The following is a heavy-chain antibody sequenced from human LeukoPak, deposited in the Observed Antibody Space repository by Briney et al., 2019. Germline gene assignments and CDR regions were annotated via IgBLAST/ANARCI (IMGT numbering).Heavy chain of an antibody. Sequence: GGSRRLSCTASGFTFGDYAMSWFRQAPGKGLGWVGFIRSKAYGGTTEYAASVKGRFTISRDDSKSIAYLQMNSLKTADTAVYYCARDGGSATPFDYWGQGTLVTVSS. CDR2: IRSKAYGGTT. V-gene: IGHV3-49*03. CDR3: ARDGGSATPFDY. CDR1: GFTFGDYA. J-gene: IGHJ4*02.